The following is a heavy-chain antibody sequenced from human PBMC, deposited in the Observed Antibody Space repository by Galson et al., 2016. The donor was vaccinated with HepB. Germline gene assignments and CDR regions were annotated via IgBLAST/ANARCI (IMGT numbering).Heavy chain of an antibody. J-gene: IGHJ4*02. CDR3: VKGAQSTISARPGGGFFDY. CDR2: LSGSGGDR. CDR1: GFTFSDYT. V-gene: IGHV3-64D*06. Sequence: SLRLSCAGSGFTFSDYTMHWVRQGPGQGLTHVATLSGSGGDRYHADSLKGRFMNSRDKPKNTVFLQMSSLRPEETGLYFCVKGAQSTISARPGGGFFDYWGQGILVTVSS. D-gene: IGHD6-6*01.